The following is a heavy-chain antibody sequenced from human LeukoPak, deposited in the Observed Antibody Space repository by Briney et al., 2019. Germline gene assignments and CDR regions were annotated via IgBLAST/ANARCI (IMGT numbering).Heavy chain of an antibody. V-gene: IGHV1-18*01. Sequence: ASVTVSCKASGYTFSSYGFSWVRQAPGQGLEWMGWISTYNSHTKYAQKLQGRLTLTTDTSTSTAYMELKSLISDDTAVYYCARDGGCGGDCSNWFDPWGQGTLVTVSS. J-gene: IGHJ5*02. CDR2: ISTYNSHT. CDR1: GYTFSSYG. D-gene: IGHD2-21*02. CDR3: ARDGGCGGDCSNWFDP.